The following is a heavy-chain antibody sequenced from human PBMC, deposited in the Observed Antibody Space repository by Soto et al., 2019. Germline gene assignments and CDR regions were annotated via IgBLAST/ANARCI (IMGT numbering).Heavy chain of an antibody. J-gene: IGHJ4*02. CDR2: ISGSGGST. CDR1: GFTFSSYA. CDR3: ARRSSGWYFDY. Sequence: EVQLLESGGGLVQPGGSLRLSCAASGFTFSSYAMNWVRQAPGKGLEWVSVISGSGGSTYYADSVKGRVTMSRDNSKIALYLQMNSLRAEDTAVCYCARRSSGWYFDYWGQGTLVTVSS. V-gene: IGHV3-23*01. D-gene: IGHD6-19*01.